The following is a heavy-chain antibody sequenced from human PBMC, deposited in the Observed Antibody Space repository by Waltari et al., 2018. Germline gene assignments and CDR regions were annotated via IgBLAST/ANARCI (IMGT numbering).Heavy chain of an antibody. CDR1: GGTFSSYA. J-gene: IGHJ6*02. CDR3: ARSPYYDFWSGYFHYYYGMDV. Sequence: QVQLVQSGAEVKKPGSSVKVSCKASGGTFSSYAISWVRQAPGQGLEWMGGIIPIFGTANYAQKVQGRVTITADESTSTAYMELSSLRSEDTAVYYCARSPYYDFWSGYFHYYYGMDVWGQGTTVTVSS. V-gene: IGHV1-69*01. CDR2: IIPIFGTA. D-gene: IGHD3-3*01.